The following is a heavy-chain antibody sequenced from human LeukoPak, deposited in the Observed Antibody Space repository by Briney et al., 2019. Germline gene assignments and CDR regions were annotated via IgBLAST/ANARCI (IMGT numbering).Heavy chain of an antibody. V-gene: IGHV3-11*06. D-gene: IGHD3-10*01. J-gene: IGHJ5*02. CDR3: ARTKYGSGSYYNPNWFDP. Sequence: GGSLRLSCAASGFTFSDYYMSWIRQAPGKGLEWVSYISSSSSYTNYADFVKGRFTISRDNAKNSLYLQMNSLRAEDTAVYYCARTKYGSGSYYNPNWFDPWGQGTLVTVSS. CDR2: ISSSSSYT. CDR1: GFTFSDYY.